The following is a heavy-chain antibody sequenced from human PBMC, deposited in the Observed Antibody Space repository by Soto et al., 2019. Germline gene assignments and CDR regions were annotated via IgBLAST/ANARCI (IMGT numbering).Heavy chain of an antibody. V-gene: IGHV1-69*13. CDR1: GGTFSSYA. CDR2: IIPIFGTA. Sequence: GASVKVSCKASGGTFSSYAISWVRQAPGQGLEWTGGIIPIFGTANYAQKFQGRVTITADESTSTAYMELSSLRSEDTAVYYCARDRRAVAGTEFDYWGQGTLVTVSS. J-gene: IGHJ4*02. D-gene: IGHD6-19*01. CDR3: ARDRRAVAGTEFDY.